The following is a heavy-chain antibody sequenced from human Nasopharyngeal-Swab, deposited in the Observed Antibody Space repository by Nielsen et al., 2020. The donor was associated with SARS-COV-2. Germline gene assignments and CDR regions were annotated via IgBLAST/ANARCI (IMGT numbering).Heavy chain of an antibody. CDR2: IYYSGST. J-gene: IGHJ6*03. CDR3: ARGAGVITYYYYYYYMDV. D-gene: IGHD3-10*01. Sequence: RQAPGKGLEWIGSIYYSGSTYYNPSLKSRVTISVDTSKNQFSLKLSSVTAADTAVYYCARGAGVITYYYYYYYMDVWGKGTTVTVSS. V-gene: IGHV4-39*07.